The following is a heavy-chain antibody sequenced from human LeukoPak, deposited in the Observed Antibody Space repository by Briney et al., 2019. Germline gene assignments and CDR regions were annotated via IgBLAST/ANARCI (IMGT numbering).Heavy chain of an antibody. CDR3: AKDRYSSGWYWFDP. D-gene: IGHD6-19*01. CDR1: GFTFSSYA. J-gene: IGHJ5*02. V-gene: IGHV3-23*01. CDR2: IYGSGDST. Sequence: GGSLRLSCAASGFTFSSYAMNWVRQTPGKGLEWVSTIYGSGDSTYYADSVKGRFTISRDNYKNTLYLQMNSLRAEDTAVYYCAKDRYSSGWYWFDPWGQGTLVTVSS.